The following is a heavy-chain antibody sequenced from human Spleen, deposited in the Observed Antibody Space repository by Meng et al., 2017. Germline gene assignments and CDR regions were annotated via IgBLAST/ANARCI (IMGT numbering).Heavy chain of an antibody. D-gene: IGHD1-1*01. CDR3: VHSSDNDGAEYFQH. J-gene: IGHJ1*01. V-gene: IGHV2-5*02. CDR1: GFSLTTSGVG. CDR2: IYWDDDK. Sequence: QITLKESGPTLVKPTQTLKLTCTFSGFSLTTSGVGVGWIRQPPGKALEWLALIYWDDDKRYSPSLKSRLTITKDTSKNQVVLTMANMDPVDTATYYCVHSSDNDGAEYFQHWGQGTLVTVSS.